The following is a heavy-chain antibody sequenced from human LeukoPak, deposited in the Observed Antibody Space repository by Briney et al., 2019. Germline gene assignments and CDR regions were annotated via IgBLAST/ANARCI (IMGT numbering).Heavy chain of an antibody. CDR1: GFNFADYA. CDR3: TTDLLWFGELPRF. D-gene: IGHD3-10*01. V-gene: IGHV3-49*04. Sequence: GGSLRLSCTASGFNFADYAMSWVRQAPGKGLEWVGFIKSKTYGGTTDYAAPVKGRFTISRDDSKNTLYLQMNSLKTEDTAVYYCTTDLLWFGELPRFRGQGTLVTVSS. CDR2: IKSKTYGGTT. J-gene: IGHJ4*02.